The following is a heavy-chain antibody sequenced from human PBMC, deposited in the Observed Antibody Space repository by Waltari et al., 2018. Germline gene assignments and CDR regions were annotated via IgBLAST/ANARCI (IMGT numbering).Heavy chain of an antibody. CDR2: IYTSGST. J-gene: IGHJ5*02. CDR3: ARVSAAAGKDNWFDP. CDR1: GGSISSSY. Sequence: QVQLQESGPGLVKPSETLSLTCTVSGGSISSSYWSWIRQPAGKGLEWIGRIYTSGSTNYNPSLKSRVTMSVDTSKNQFSLKLSSVTAADTAVYYCARVSAAAGKDNWFDPWGQGTLVTVSS. D-gene: IGHD6-13*01. V-gene: IGHV4-4*07.